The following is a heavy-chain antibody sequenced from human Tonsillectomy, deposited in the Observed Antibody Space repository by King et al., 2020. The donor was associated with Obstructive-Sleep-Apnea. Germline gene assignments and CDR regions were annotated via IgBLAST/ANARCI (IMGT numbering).Heavy chain of an antibody. D-gene: IGHD3-9*01. V-gene: IGHV1-58*02. CDR3: AADLYILTPLGPFDP. CDR2: IVLGSGNT. Sequence: QLVQSGPEMKKPGTSVKVSCKASGFTFASSGMHWVRQARGQRLEWIGWIVLGSGNTNYAQQFHERVTFTRDMSTRTGYMELSSLRSEDTAVYYCAADLYILTPLGPFDPWGQGTLVTVSS. CDR1: GFTFASSG. J-gene: IGHJ5*02.